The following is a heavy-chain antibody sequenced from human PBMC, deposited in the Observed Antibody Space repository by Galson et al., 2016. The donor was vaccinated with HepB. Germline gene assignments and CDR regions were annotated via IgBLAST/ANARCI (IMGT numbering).Heavy chain of an antibody. CDR2: IIPLFGTT. CDR3: AWGRAGYHPDH. CDR1: GYTFGSDG. J-gene: IGHJ4*02. V-gene: IGHV1-69*13. D-gene: IGHD3-9*01. Sequence: SVKVSCKATGYTFGSDGINWVRQAPGQGLEWMGGIIPLFGTTKYSQKFQGRVTITADASRSTAYMELSSLTSDDAAVYYCAWGRAGYHPDHWGRGTLVSVSS.